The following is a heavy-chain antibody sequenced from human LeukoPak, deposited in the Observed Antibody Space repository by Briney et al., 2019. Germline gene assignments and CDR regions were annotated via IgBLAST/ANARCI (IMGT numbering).Heavy chain of an antibody. J-gene: IGHJ3*02. CDR3: ARGYWYYYDARYDAFDI. CDR2: ISAYNGNT. CDR1: GYTFTSYG. D-gene: IGHD3-22*01. V-gene: IGHV1-18*01. Sequence: ASVKVSCKASGYTFTSYGISWVRQAPGQGLEWMGWISAYNGNTNYAQKLQGRVTMTTDTSTSTAYMELRSLRSDDTAVYYCARGYWYYYDARYDAFDIWGQGTMVTVSS.